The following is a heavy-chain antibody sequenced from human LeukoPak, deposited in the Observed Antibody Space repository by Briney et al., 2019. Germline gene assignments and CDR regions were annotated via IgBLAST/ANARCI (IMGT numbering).Heavy chain of an antibody. J-gene: IGHJ4*02. V-gene: IGHV4-4*07. Sequence: SETLSLTCTVSGGTISSYYWSWIRQPAGKGLEWIGRIYTSGSTNYNPSLKSRVTMSVDTSKNQFSLKLSSVTAADTAVYYCARVHYYGSGSLFDYWGQGTLVTVSS. CDR3: ARVHYYGSGSLFDY. D-gene: IGHD3-10*01. CDR1: GGTISSYY. CDR2: IYTSGST.